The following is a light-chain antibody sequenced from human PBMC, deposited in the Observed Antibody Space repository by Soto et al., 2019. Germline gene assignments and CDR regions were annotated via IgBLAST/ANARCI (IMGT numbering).Light chain of an antibody. CDR1: QSVSSN. V-gene: IGKV3-15*01. J-gene: IGKJ2*01. CDR3: QQYKNWPS. Sequence: EIVMTQSPATLSVSPGERATLSSRASQSVSSNLAWYQQKPGQAPRLLIYGASTRATGIPARFSGSGSGTDFTLTISSLQSEDFAVYYCQQYKNWPSFGQGTKLEIK. CDR2: GAS.